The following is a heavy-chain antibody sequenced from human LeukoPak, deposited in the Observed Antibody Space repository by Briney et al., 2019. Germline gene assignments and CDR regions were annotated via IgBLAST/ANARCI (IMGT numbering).Heavy chain of an antibody. CDR2: IYHSGRT. D-gene: IGHD1-26*01. J-gene: IGHJ4*02. V-gene: IGHV4-39*07. CDR3: ARVSYSRSRAGFDY. Sequence: SETLSLSLTVSGGSISSSSYYWGWIRHPPGKGLEWIGSIYHSGRTYYNPSRKSRVTISVDTSKNQFSLKLSSVPAAATAVYYCARVSYSRSRAGFDYWGQGTLVTVSS. CDR1: GGSISSSSYY.